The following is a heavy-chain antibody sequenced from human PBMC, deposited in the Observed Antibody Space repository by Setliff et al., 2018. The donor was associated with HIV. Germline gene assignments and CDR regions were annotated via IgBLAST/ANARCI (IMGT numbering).Heavy chain of an antibody. CDR3: VEDVVKFWSGSGALDF. V-gene: IGHV3-33*06. CDR1: GFTFNSYG. Sequence: GGSLRLSCAASGFTFNSYGMHWVRQAPGKGLEWVALIWYDASKKEYAESVKGRFNILRDDSKKTVDLQMNSLRADDTAVYYCVEDVVKFWSGSGALDFWGPGTLVTVSS. J-gene: IGHJ4*02. D-gene: IGHD3-3*01. CDR2: IWYDASKK.